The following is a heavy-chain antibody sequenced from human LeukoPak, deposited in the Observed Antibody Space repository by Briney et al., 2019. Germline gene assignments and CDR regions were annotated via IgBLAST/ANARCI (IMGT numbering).Heavy chain of an antibody. D-gene: IGHD2/OR15-2a*01. CDR3: ARGRGGNIGWLY. V-gene: IGHV3-30*03. CDR1: GFTFSSYG. Sequence: GRSLRLSCAASGFTFSSYGMHWVRQAPGKGLEWVAVISYDGSNKYYADSVKGRFTISRDNAKNSLYLQMNSLRADDTAVYYCARGRGGNIGWLYWGQGTLVTVSS. J-gene: IGHJ4*02. CDR2: ISYDGSNK.